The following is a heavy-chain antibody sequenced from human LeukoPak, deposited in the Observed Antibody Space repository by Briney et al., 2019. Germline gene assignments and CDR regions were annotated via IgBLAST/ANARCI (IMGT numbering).Heavy chain of an antibody. CDR3: ARDSSYYGSGSFSD. CDR2: ISSSGSTI. D-gene: IGHD3-10*01. J-gene: IGHJ4*02. CDR1: GFTFSTYE. V-gene: IGHV3-48*03. Sequence: GGSLRLSCAASGFTFSTYEMNWVRQAPGKGLEWVSYISSSGSTIYYADSVKGRFTISRDNAKNSLYLQMNSQRAEDTAVYYCARDSSYYGSGSFSDWGQGTLVTVSS.